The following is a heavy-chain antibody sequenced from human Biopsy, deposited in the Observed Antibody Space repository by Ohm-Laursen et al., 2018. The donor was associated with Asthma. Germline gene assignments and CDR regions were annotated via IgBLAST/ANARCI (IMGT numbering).Heavy chain of an antibody. V-gene: IGHV3-30*01. D-gene: IGHD1-1*01. CDR3: VRDGTDDAFDI. J-gene: IGHJ3*02. Sequence: SLRLSCTASGFSFSNFAIHWVRQAPGKGLERVGVISKDASTQDYADSVKGRFTMARDNSKNTLDLQMNSLREEDTAVYYCVRDGTDDAFDIWGQGTVVSVSS. CDR2: ISKDASTQ. CDR1: GFSFSNFA.